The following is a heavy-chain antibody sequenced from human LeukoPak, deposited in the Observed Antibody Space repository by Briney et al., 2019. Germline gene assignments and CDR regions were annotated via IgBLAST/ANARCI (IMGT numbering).Heavy chain of an antibody. CDR3: AMWDLPYPFDY. V-gene: IGHV3-30-3*01. J-gene: IGHJ4*02. CDR1: GFTFSSYA. D-gene: IGHD1-26*01. Sequence: GGSLRLSCAASGFTFSSYAMHWVRQAPGKGLEWVAVISYDGSNKYYADSVEGRFTISRDNSKNTLYLQMNSLRAEDTAVYYCAMWDLPYPFDYWGQGTLVTVSS. CDR2: ISYDGSNK.